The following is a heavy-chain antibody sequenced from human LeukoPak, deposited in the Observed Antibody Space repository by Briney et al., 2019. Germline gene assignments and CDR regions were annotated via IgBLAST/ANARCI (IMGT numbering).Heavy chain of an antibody. J-gene: IGHJ3*01. CDR2: ISGSGDTT. V-gene: IGHV3-23*01. Sequence: GGSLRLSCAASGFTFSSYAMTWVRQAPGKGPEWVSGISGSGDTTYYADSVKGRFTISRDNSQNTLDLQMSRLRADDTAVYYCAKRDNKERYSGLHVFDAWGQRTMVTV. CDR1: GFTFSSYA. CDR3: AKRDNKERYSGLHVFDA. D-gene: IGHD2-15*01.